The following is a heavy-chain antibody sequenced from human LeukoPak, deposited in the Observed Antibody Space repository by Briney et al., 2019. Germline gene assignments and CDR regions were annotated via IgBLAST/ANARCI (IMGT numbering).Heavy chain of an antibody. CDR1: GITVSSNY. CDR3: ARASRQFQDAFDI. Sequence: GGSLRLSCAASGITVSSNYMSWVRQAPGKGLEWVSAIYSGSTTDSVDSVKGRFTISRDDSKNTLYLQMNSLRAEDTAVYYCARASRQFQDAFDIWGQGTMVTVSS. V-gene: IGHV3-66*01. D-gene: IGHD5-24*01. J-gene: IGHJ3*02. CDR2: IYSGSTT.